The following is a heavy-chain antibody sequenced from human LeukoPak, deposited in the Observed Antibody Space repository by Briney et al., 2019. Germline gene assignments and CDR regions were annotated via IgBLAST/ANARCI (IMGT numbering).Heavy chain of an antibody. D-gene: IGHD2-15*01. Sequence: GSLRLSCAASGFTFSSYSMNWVRQAPGKGLEWVSSISSSSSYIYYADSVKGRFTISRDNAKNSLYLQMNSLRAEDTAVYYCASQYCSGGSCYSRLDYWGQGTLVTVSS. CDR1: GFTFSSYS. J-gene: IGHJ4*02. V-gene: IGHV3-21*01. CDR3: ASQYCSGGSCYSRLDY. CDR2: ISSSSSYI.